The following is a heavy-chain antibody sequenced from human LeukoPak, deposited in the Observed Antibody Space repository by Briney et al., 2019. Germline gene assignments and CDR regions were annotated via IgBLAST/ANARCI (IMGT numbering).Heavy chain of an antibody. CDR2: IYYSGRT. D-gene: IGHD6-6*01. Sequence: SQTLSLTCTVSGGSVSSGDYYWSWSRQPPGKGLEWIGYIYYSGRTYYNPSLKSRITISVDTSKNQFSLKLSSVTAADTAVYYCARLYSSSFPLYWGQGTLVTVSS. CDR1: GGSVSSGDYY. CDR3: ARLYSSSFPLY. V-gene: IGHV4-61*08. J-gene: IGHJ4*02.